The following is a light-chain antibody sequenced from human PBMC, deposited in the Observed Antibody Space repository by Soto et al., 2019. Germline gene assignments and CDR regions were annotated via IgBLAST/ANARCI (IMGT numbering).Light chain of an antibody. CDR1: QDISNY. Sequence: DIQMTQSPYSLSASVGDRVTITCQASQDISNYLNWYQQKPGKAPKLLIYDASNLETGVPSRFSGSGSGIDSTFTTRSLQPKDIATVDVQQYDNRPAEHTFGQGTKLVLK. CDR2: DAS. CDR3: QQYDNRPAEHT. V-gene: IGKV1-33*01. J-gene: IGKJ2*01.